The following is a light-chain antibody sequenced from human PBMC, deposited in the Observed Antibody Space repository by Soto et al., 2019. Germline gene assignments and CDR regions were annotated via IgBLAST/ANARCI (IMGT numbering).Light chain of an antibody. CDR2: DVS. V-gene: IGLV2-11*01. Sequence: QSALTQPRSVSGSPGQSVIISCTGTSNDDGAYNYVSWYQQHPGKAPKLVIYDVSERPSGVPARFSGSKSGNTASLTISGLQAEDEADYFCCSYAVRDTFFVFGIGTKLTVL. CDR3: CSYAVRDTFFV. J-gene: IGLJ1*01. CDR1: SNDDGAYNY.